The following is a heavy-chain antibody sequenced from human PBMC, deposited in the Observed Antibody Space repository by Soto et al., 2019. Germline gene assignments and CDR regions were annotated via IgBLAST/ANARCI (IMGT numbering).Heavy chain of an antibody. V-gene: IGHV1-69*08. CDR1: GGTFSSYT. Sequence: QVQLVQSGAEVKKPGSSVKVSCKASGGTFSSYTISWVRQAPGQGLEWMGRIIPIPGIANYAQKCQGRVTITADKSTSTAYTELSSLRSEDTAVYYCARDREYCSSTSCYQDYWGQGTLVAVSS. D-gene: IGHD2-2*01. J-gene: IGHJ4*02. CDR3: ARDREYCSSTSCYQDY. CDR2: IIPIPGIA.